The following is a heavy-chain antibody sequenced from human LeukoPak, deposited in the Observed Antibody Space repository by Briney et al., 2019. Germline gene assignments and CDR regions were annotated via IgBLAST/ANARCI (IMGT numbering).Heavy chain of an antibody. V-gene: IGHV3-21*05. Sequence: GGSLRLSCAASGYTFSRYNMNWVRQAPGQGLEWVSYISGSSSSYIYYADPVKGRFTTSRDTAKNSLELQMNSLRAEDTAVYYCASPEINDYGDFHYWGQGTLVTVSS. D-gene: IGHD4-17*01. CDR1: GYTFSRYN. CDR2: ISGSSSSYI. CDR3: ASPEINDYGDFHY. J-gene: IGHJ4*02.